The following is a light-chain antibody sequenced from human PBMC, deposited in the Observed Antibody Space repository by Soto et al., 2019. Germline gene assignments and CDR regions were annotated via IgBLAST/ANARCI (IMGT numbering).Light chain of an antibody. CDR3: SSFTSNYTPGV. CDR1: SSDVGGYNY. V-gene: IGLV2-14*03. Sequence: QSVLTQPASVSGSPGQSITISCTGTSSDVGGYNYVSWYQQHPGKAPKLIIYEVDNRSSGVSNRFSGSKSGNTASLTISGLQAEDEADYYCSSFTSNYTPGVFGTGTKLTVL. J-gene: IGLJ1*01. CDR2: EVD.